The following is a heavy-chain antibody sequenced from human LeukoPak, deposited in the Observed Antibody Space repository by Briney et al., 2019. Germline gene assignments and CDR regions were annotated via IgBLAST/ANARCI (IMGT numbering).Heavy chain of an antibody. J-gene: IGHJ4*02. CDR3: ARGGYYYDSSGYYYVGRDFDY. V-gene: IGHV1-8*01. CDR1: GYTVTSYD. D-gene: IGHD3-22*01. Sequence: ASVKVSCKASGYTVTSYDINWVRQATGQGLECMGWMNPNSGNTGYAQKFQGRVTMTMNTSISTAYMELSSLRSEDTAVYYCARGGYYYDSSGYYYVGRDFDYWGQGTLVTVSS. CDR2: MNPNSGNT.